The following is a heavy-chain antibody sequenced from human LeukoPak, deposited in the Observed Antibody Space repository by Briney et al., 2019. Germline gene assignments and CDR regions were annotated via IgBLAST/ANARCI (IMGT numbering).Heavy chain of an antibody. V-gene: IGHV4-59*01. J-gene: IGHJ4*02. Sequence: SETLSLTCTVSGGSISSYYWGWIRQPPGKGLEWIGYIYYSGSTNYNPSLKSRVTISVDTSKNQFSLKLSSVTAADTAVYYCARWELLERNFDYWGQGTLVTVSS. CDR2: IYYSGST. D-gene: IGHD2-15*01. CDR3: ARWELLERNFDY. CDR1: GGSISSYY.